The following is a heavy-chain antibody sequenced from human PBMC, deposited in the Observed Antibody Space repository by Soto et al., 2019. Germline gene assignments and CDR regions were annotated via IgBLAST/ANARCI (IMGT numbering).Heavy chain of an antibody. CDR2: IIPIFGTA. J-gene: IGHJ6*02. D-gene: IGHD2-2*02. CDR1: GGTVSSYA. CDR3: AAKYCSSTSCYRDDYYYGMDV. V-gene: IGHV1-69*13. Sequence: SVKVSCKASGGTVSSYAISWVRQAPGQGLEWMGGIIPIFGTAHYAQKFQGIVTITADESTSTAYMELSSLRSEDTAVYYCAAKYCSSTSCYRDDYYYGMDVWGQGTTVTVSS.